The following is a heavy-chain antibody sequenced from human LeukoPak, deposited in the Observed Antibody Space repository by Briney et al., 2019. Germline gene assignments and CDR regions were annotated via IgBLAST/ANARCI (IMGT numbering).Heavy chain of an antibody. CDR3: ASSVGSTDY. CDR2: INHRGST. D-gene: IGHD1-26*01. J-gene: IGHJ4*02. Sequence: PSETLSLTCTVSGGSISSSSYCWGWIRQSPGKGLEWIGEINHRGSTNLNPSLKSRVTLSVDTSKHQFSLKLTSVTAADAAVYYCASSVGSTDYWGQGTLVTVSS. CDR1: GGSISSSSYC. V-gene: IGHV4-39*07.